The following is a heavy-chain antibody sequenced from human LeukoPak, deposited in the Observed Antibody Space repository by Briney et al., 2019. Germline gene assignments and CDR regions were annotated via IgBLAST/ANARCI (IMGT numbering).Heavy chain of an antibody. Sequence: ASETLSLTCAVYGGSFSGYYWSWIRQPPGKGLEWIGEINHSGSTNYNPSLKSRVTILVDTSKNQFSLKLSSVTAADTAVYYCARSEAVVTGSFDYWGQGTLVTVSS. CDR1: GGSFSGYY. D-gene: IGHD4-23*01. CDR2: INHSGST. CDR3: ARSEAVVTGSFDY. J-gene: IGHJ4*02. V-gene: IGHV4-34*01.